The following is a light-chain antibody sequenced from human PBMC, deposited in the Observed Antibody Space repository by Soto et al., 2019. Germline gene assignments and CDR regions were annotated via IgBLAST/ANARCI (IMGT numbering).Light chain of an antibody. J-gene: IGKJ1*01. CDR3: QQYCNWWT. CDR1: QSVRSN. CDR2: GAS. Sequence: EIVVTQSPATLSVSPGEGAILSCTASQSVRSNLAWYQQMPGQSPRLLVYGASRRATGIPGRFSGGGSGTEFTLTISSLQSEDFAVYHCQQYCNWWTFGQGTKVDIK. V-gene: IGKV3-15*01.